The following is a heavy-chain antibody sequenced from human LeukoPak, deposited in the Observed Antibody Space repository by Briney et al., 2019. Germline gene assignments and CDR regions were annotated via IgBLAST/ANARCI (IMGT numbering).Heavy chain of an antibody. CDR3: ARASPMAREDAFDI. V-gene: IGHV4-61*02. CDR2: IYTSGST. D-gene: IGHD2-8*01. CDR1: GGSISSGSYY. J-gene: IGHJ3*02. Sequence: SETLSLTCTVSGGSISSGSYYWSWIRQPAGKGLEWIGRIYTSGSTNYNPSLKSRVTISVDTFKNQFSLKLSSVTAADTAVYYCARASPMAREDAFDIWGQGTMVTVSS.